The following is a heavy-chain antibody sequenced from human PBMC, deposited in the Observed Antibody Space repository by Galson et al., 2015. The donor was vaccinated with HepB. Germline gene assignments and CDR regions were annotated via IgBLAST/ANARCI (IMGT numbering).Heavy chain of an antibody. CDR1: GFTFSSYA. CDR2: ISASGGNT. Sequence: SLRLSCAASGFTFSSYAMSWVRQAPGKGLEWVSGISASGGNTYYGDSVKGRFTISGDNSKNTVYLQMKSLRVEDTAVYYCAKDSSSRSPSWFDPWGQGTLVTVSS. D-gene: IGHD6-6*01. J-gene: IGHJ5*02. CDR3: AKDSSSRSPSWFDP. V-gene: IGHV3-23*01.